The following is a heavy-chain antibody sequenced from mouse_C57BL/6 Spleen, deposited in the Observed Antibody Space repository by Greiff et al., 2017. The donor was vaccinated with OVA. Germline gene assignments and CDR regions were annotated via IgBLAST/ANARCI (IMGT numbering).Heavy chain of an antibody. Sequence: VQLQQSGPGLVQPSQSLSITCTVSGFSLTSYGVHWVRQSPGKGLEWLGVIWSGGSTDYNAAFISRLSISKDNSKSQVFFKMNSLQADDTAIYYCARTSNWDGDWCFDVWGTGTTVTVSS. J-gene: IGHJ1*03. V-gene: IGHV2-2*01. CDR2: IWSGGST. CDR3: ARTSNWDGDWCFDV. D-gene: IGHD4-1*01. CDR1: GFSLTSYG.